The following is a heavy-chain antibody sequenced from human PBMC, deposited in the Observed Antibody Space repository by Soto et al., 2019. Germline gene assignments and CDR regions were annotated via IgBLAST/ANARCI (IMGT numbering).Heavy chain of an antibody. Sequence: QLQLQESGPGLVKPSETLSLTCTVSGGSISSSSYYWGWIRQPPGKGLEWIGSIYYSGSTYYNPSLQGRVARSVDGSADVFPLKLSSAPAADSAVYYCPRQAVRAPTVVRSWGQGTLVTVFS. CDR1: GGSISSSSYY. CDR2: IYYSGST. V-gene: IGHV4-39*01. D-gene: IGHD4-17*01. CDR3: PRQAVRAPTVVRS. J-gene: IGHJ5*02.